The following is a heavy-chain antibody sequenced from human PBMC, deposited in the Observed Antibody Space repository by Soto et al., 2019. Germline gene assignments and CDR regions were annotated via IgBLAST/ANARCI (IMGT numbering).Heavy chain of an antibody. D-gene: IGHD1-7*01. J-gene: IGHJ4*02. V-gene: IGHV3-23*01. CDR2: ISANGQGI. CDR3: AKDRNYPRDQFHY. CDR1: GFTFSTYA. Sequence: LRLSCAASGFTFSTYALSWVRQAPGKGLEWVSAISANGQGIYYADSVRGRFAISRDNSKNTIFLHMDSLRAEDTAVYYCAKDRNYPRDQFHYWGQGTLVTVSS.